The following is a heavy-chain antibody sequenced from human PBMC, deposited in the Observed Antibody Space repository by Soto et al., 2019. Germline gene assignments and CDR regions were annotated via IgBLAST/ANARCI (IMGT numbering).Heavy chain of an antibody. CDR2: INHNGST. V-gene: IGHV4-34*01. Sequence: QVQLQQWGAGLLKPSETLSLTCAVYGGSFSGYYWSWIRQPPGKGQEWIGEINHNGSTNYNPSLKSRVPISVVTCKSQFALELSSVSGAGMAVYCGGRGGASGTRWFYPWGQGTLVTVSS. CDR3: GRGGASGTRWFYP. CDR1: GGSFSGYY. J-gene: IGHJ5*02. D-gene: IGHD2-2*01.